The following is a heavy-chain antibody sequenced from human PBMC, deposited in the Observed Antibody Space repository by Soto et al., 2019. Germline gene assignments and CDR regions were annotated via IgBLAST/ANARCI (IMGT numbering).Heavy chain of an antibody. CDR3: ARDARVGLRAFDI. V-gene: IGHV4-61*01. Sequence: SETLSLTCTVSGGSVSSGNYFWSWIRQPPGKGLEWIGYSYYSGSTNYNPSLKSRVTISVDTSKKQFSLKLSSVTAADTAVYYCARDARVGLRAFDIWGQGTMVTVSS. J-gene: IGHJ3*02. CDR2: SYYSGST. CDR1: GGSVSSGNYF.